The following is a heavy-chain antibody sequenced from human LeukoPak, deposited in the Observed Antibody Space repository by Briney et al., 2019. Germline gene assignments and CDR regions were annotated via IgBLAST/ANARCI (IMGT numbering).Heavy chain of an antibody. CDR2: ISSSSSYI. Sequence: GGSLRLSCAASGFTFSRYWMSWVRQVPRKGLEWVSSISSSSSYIYYADSVKGRFTISRDNAKNSLYLQMNSLRAEDTAVYYCARDDYSNPTSSYYYYGMDVWGQGTTVTVSS. D-gene: IGHD4-11*01. CDR3: ARDDYSNPTSSYYYYGMDV. V-gene: IGHV3-21*01. CDR1: GFTFSRYW. J-gene: IGHJ6*02.